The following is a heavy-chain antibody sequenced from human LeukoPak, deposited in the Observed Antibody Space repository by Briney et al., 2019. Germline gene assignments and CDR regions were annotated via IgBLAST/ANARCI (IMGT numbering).Heavy chain of an antibody. D-gene: IGHD3-10*01. V-gene: IGHV4-59*01. CDR2: IYYSGST. J-gene: IGHJ5*02. CDR3: AFLNYYGSGSHWFDP. CDR1: GGSISSYY. Sequence: SETLSLTCTVSGGSISSYYWSWVRQPPGKGLEWIGYIYYSGSTNYNPSLKSRVTISVDTSKNQFSLKLSSVTAADTAVYYCAFLNYYGSGSHWFDPWGQGTLVTVSS.